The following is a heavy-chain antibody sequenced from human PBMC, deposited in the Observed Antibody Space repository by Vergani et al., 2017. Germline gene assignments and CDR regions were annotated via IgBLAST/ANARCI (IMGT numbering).Heavy chain of an antibody. CDR3: ARDSSSWYVVYYYYGMDV. V-gene: IGHV1-2*02. J-gene: IGHJ6*02. CDR2: INPNSGGP. Sequence: QVQLVQSGAEVKKPGASVKVSCKASGYTFTGYYMHWVRQAPGKGLEWMGWINPNSGGPNYAQKFQGRVTMTRDTSISTAHMELSRLRSDDTAVYYCARDSSSWYVVYYYYGMDVWGQGTTVTVAS. D-gene: IGHD6-13*01. CDR1: GYTFTGYY.